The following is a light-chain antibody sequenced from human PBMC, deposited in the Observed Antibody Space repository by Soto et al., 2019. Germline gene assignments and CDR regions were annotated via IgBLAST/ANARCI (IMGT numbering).Light chain of an antibody. CDR2: WAS. V-gene: IGKV4-1*01. Sequence: DIVMTQSPDSLAVSLGERATINCKSSQSVLYSSNNKNYLAWFQQKPGQPPKLLIYWASTRESGVPDRFSGSGSGTDFTLTINSRQAEDVEVYYCQKHFNVAFNFGPGTNVAIK. CDR3: QKHFNVAFN. CDR1: QSVLYSSNNKNY. J-gene: IGKJ3*01.